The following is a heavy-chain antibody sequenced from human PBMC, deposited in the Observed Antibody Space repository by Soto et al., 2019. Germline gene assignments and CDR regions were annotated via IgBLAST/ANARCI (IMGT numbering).Heavy chain of an antibody. D-gene: IGHD1-26*01. J-gene: IGHJ6*02. CDR1: GYSFTGYW. CDR3: ARRHSGSYYYSYGMDV. Sequence: EVQLVQSGAEVKKPGESLKISCQGSGYSFTGYWIGWVRRMPGKGLEWMGSIYPGDSDTTYSPSFQGQVTISADKSISTAYLQWSSLKASDTAMYYCARRHSGSYYYSYGMDVWGQGTTVTVSS. CDR2: IYPGDSDT. V-gene: IGHV5-51*03.